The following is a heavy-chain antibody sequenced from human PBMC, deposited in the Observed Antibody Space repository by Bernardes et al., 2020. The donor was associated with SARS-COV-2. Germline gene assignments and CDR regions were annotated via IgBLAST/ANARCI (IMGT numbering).Heavy chain of an antibody. Sequence: GSLRRSCSVSGFTFSNYVMHWVRQAPGKGLEYVSAISINGDHTFYVDSVKGRFIISRDDSKNMLYLQMSSLRVEDTAIYFCVKGSVAVAGVDYWGQGTLVTVSS. CDR2: ISINGDHT. D-gene: IGHD6-19*01. CDR1: GFTFSNYV. CDR3: VKGSVAVAGVDY. J-gene: IGHJ4*02. V-gene: IGHV3-64D*06.